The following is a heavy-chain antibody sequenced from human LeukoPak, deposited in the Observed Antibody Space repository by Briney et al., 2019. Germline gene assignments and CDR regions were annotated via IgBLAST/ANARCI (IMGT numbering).Heavy chain of an antibody. V-gene: IGHV3-21*01. D-gene: IGHD2-2*01. CDR3: ARPAAIGGYYYYYHMDV. J-gene: IGHJ6*02. CDR2: ISSSSSYI. Sequence: GGSLRLSCAASGFTFSSYSMNWVRQAPGKGLEWVSSISSSSSYIYYADSVKGRFTISRDNAKNSLYLQMNSLRAEDTAVYYCARPAAIGGYYYYYHMDVWGQGTTVTVAS. CDR1: GFTFSSYS.